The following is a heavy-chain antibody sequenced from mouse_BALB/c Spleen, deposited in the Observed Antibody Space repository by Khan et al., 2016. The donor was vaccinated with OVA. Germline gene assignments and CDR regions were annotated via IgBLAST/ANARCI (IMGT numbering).Heavy chain of an antibody. D-gene: IGHD1-1*01. Sequence: QVQLKESGAELAKPGASVKMSCKASGYTFTSYWMHWVKQRPGQGLEWIGYINPSTGYSKYNQKFKDKATLTADKSSSTAYMQLSSLTSDDSAVYYCANHCSSSAWFAYWGQGTLVTVSA. V-gene: IGHV1-7*01. CDR1: GYTFTSYW. CDR3: ANHCSSSAWFAY. CDR2: INPSTGYS. J-gene: IGHJ3*01.